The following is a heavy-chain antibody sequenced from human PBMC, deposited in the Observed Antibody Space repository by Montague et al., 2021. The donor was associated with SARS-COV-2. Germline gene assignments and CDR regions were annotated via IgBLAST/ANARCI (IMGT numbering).Heavy chain of an antibody. Sequence: SLRLSCAASGFYFSYAMHWVRQAPGKGLEWVALISNDGSNKHYADSVKGRFTIPRDNSKSTLYLQVNSLRAEDTAVYYCARESGSFHDGGYFDYWSQGSLVTGSS. J-gene: IGHJ4*02. CDR2: ISNDGSNK. CDR3: ARESGSFHDGGYFDY. V-gene: IGHV3-30*04. D-gene: IGHD1-26*01. CDR1: GFYFSYA.